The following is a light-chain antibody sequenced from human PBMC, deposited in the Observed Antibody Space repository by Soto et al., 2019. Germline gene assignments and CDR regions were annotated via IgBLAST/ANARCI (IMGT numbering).Light chain of an antibody. V-gene: IGKV3-15*01. CDR2: RAF. CDR3: QQYGSSPYT. CDR1: QSVSSN. J-gene: IGKJ2*01. Sequence: EIVMTQSPATLSVSPGERATLSCRASQSVSSNLAWYQHKPGQVPRLLIYRAFTRATGIPARFSGSGSGTEFTLTISSLQSEDFAVYYCQQYGSSPYTFGQGTKLEI.